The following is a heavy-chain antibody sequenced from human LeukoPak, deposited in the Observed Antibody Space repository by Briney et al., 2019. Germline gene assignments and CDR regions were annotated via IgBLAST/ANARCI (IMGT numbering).Heavy chain of an antibody. V-gene: IGHV3-30*02. CDR3: AKDEGYMTAAGTISDY. CDR2: IRYDGSNK. J-gene: IGHJ4*02. D-gene: IGHD6-13*01. Sequence: GGSLRLSCAASGFTFSSYGMHWVRQAPGKGLEWVAFIRYDGSNKYYADSVKGRFTISRDNSKNTLYLQMNSLRAEDTAVYYCAKDEGYMTAAGTISDYWGQGTLVTVSS. CDR1: GFTFSSYG.